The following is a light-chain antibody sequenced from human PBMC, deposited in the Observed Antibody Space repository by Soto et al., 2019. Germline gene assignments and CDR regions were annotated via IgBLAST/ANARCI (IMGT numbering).Light chain of an antibody. Sequence: QSVLTQPASVSGSPGQSITTSCTGTSSDVGSYHYVSWFQQHPGKAPKLIIFEVSDRPSGVSTRFSGSKSGYTASLTISGLQADDEADYYCSSYTSGRDVYVFGGGTKVTVL. CDR2: EVS. CDR1: SSDVGSYHY. CDR3: SSYTSGRDVYV. V-gene: IGLV2-14*01. J-gene: IGLJ1*01.